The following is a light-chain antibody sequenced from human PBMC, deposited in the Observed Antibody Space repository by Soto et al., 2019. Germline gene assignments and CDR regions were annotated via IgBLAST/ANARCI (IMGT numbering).Light chain of an antibody. J-gene: IGLJ1*01. CDR1: SGDIGSYNR. V-gene: IGLV2-14*01. Sequence: QSALTQPASVSGSPGQSITISCTGTSGDIGSYNRVSWYQQHPGKAPKLIIYEVTDRPSGVSNRCSGSKSGNTASLTISGLHAEDEAEYYCSSYTNINTRACVFGTGTKVTVL. CDR3: SSYTNINTRACV. CDR2: EVT.